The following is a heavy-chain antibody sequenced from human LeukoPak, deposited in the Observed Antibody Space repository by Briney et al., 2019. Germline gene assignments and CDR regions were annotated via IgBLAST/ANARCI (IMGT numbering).Heavy chain of an antibody. CDR1: GFTFSSYW. D-gene: IGHD2-2*02. CDR2: INTDGSST. J-gene: IGHJ4*02. Sequence: GGSLRLSCAASGFTFSSYWMHWVRQAPGKGLVWVSRINTDGSSTSYADSVKGRFTISGDNAKNTLYLQMNSLRAEDTAVYYCARLFHCSSTSCYMPLPDYWGQGTLVTVSS. CDR3: ARLFHCSSTSCYMPLPDY. V-gene: IGHV3-74*01.